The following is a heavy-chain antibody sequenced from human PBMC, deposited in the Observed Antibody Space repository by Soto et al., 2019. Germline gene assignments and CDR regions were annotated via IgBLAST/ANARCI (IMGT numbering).Heavy chain of an antibody. Sequence: GGSLRLSCAASGFDFHRFVMHWVRQGPGKGLECVATIHPTSSPTGYADSVRGRFIISRDNSKNSLYLQMNSLRTEDTAFYFCVKDSPNGSVDYRGRGTLVTVSS. V-gene: IGHV3-9*01. J-gene: IGHJ4*02. CDR2: IHPTSSPT. CDR1: GFDFHRFV. CDR3: VKDSPNGSVDY. D-gene: IGHD3-10*01.